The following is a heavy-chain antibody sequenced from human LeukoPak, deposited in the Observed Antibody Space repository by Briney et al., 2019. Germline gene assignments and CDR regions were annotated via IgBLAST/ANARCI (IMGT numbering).Heavy chain of an antibody. CDR2: IIPILGIA. CDR3: ARSHSSYYDSSGYYSEWFDP. J-gene: IGHJ5*02. CDR1: GGTFSSYA. D-gene: IGHD3-22*01. Sequence: ASVKVSCKASGGTFSSYAISWVRQASGQGLEWMGRIIPILGIANYAQKFQGRVTITADKSTSTAYMELSSLRSEDTAVYYCARSHSSYYDSSGYYSEWFDPWGQGTLVTVSS. V-gene: IGHV1-69*04.